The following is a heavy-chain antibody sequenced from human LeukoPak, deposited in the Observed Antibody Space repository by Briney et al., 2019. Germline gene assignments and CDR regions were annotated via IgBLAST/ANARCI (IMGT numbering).Heavy chain of an antibody. D-gene: IGHD1-7*01. J-gene: IGHJ6*03. CDR2: IYYSGST. V-gene: IGHV4-39*01. CDR1: GGSISSSSYY. CDR3: ARSELYWYYYMDV. Sequence: SETLSLTCTVSGGSISSSSYYWGWIRQPPGKGLEWIGSIYYSGSTYYNPSLKSRVTISVDTSKNQFSLKLSSVTAADTAVYYCARSELYWYYYMDVWGKGTTVTVSS.